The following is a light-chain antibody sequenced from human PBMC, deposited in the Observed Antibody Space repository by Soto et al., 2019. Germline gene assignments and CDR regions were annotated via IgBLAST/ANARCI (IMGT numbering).Light chain of an antibody. CDR2: EVT. Sequence: QPVLTQPASVSGSPGQSITISCTGTSSDVGGFNFVSWFQRHPGKAPKLILYEVTNRPSGISDRFSGSKSGNTASLTISGLQAEDEADYFCSSYMNTTTLFVFGTGTKLTVL. V-gene: IGLV2-14*01. CDR1: SSDVGGFNF. J-gene: IGLJ1*01. CDR3: SSYMNTTTLFV.